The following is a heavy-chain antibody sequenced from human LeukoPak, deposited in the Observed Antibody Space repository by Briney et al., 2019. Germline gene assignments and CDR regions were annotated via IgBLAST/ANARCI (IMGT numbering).Heavy chain of an antibody. Sequence: GGSLRLSCAASGFSVSGNWMHWVRQAPGKGLVWVSRINSDGSSTNYADSVRGRFTISRDNAKNTVYLQVNSLRVEDTAVYYCARGSGAYGDFDYWGQGTLVTVPS. CDR2: INSDGSST. CDR1: GFSVSGNW. J-gene: IGHJ4*02. V-gene: IGHV3-74*01. CDR3: ARGSGAYGDFDY. D-gene: IGHD6-19*01.